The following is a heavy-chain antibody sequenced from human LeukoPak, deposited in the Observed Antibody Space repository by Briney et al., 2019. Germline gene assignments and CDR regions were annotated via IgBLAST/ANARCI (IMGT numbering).Heavy chain of an antibody. V-gene: IGHV3-11*05. D-gene: IGHD6-13*01. J-gene: IGHJ4*02. Sequence: GGSLRLSCAASGFTFSDYYMSWIRHAPGKGLEWVSYISSSSRYTNYADSVKGRFTISRDNAKNSLYLQMNSLRAEDTAVYYCARDRSSSWYSGSGDFDYWGQGTLVTVSS. CDR1: GFTFSDYY. CDR2: ISSSSRYT. CDR3: ARDRSSSWYSGSGDFDY.